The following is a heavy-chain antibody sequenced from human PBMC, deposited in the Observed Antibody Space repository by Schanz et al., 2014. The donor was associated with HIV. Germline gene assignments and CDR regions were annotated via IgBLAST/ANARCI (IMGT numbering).Heavy chain of an antibody. V-gene: IGHV3-30-3*01. J-gene: IGHJ6*02. D-gene: IGHD3-16*01. CDR1: GFTFSSYA. CDR3: ARITGEHYYAMDA. Sequence: QVQLVESGGGVVQPGRSLRLSCAASGFTFSSYAMHWVRQAPGKGLEWVAVISYDGSNKYYADSVKGRFTISRDNSKNTLYLQMNSLRIEDTAVYYCARITGEHYYAMDAWGQGTTVT. CDR2: ISYDGSNK.